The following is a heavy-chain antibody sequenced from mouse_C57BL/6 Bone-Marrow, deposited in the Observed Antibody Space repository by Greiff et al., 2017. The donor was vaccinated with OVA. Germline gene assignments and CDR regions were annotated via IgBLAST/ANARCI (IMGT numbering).Heavy chain of an antibody. Sequence: QVQLQQPGAELVMPGASVKLSCKASGYTFTSYWMHWVKRRPGQGLEWIGEIDPSDSYTNYNQKFKGKSTLTVDKSSSTAYMQLSSLTSEDSAVYYCAREDGSSFDYWGQGTTLTVSS. CDR3: AREDGSSFDY. J-gene: IGHJ2*01. D-gene: IGHD1-1*01. CDR2: IDPSDSYT. CDR1: GYTFTSYW. V-gene: IGHV1-69*01.